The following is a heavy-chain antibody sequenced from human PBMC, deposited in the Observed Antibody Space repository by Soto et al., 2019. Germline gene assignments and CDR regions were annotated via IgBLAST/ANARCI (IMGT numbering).Heavy chain of an antibody. V-gene: IGHV3-23*01. CDR1: GFTFSSYA. CDR3: ANHRVAAGT. D-gene: IGHD6-13*01. Sequence: PGGSLRLSCAASGFTFSSYAMSWVRQAPGKGLEWVSTITGSGGSTFYADSVKGRFTISRDNSKNTLYLQIISLRADDTAVYYCANHRVAAGTWGQGTLVTVSS. CDR2: ITGSGGST. J-gene: IGHJ4*02.